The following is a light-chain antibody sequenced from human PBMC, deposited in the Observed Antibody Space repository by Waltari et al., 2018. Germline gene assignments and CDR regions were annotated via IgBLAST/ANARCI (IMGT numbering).Light chain of an antibody. Sequence: DIYLTQSPSFLSASVGDRVTITCRASQDIHSYLAWYQLRPGQAPRLIIYVASKLQSGVPSRFSGSGTGTDFTLTISGLQPEDFATYYCQHLNSYPLNFGRGTKVEIK. CDR3: QHLNSYPLN. J-gene: IGKJ4*01. CDR2: VAS. V-gene: IGKV1-9*01. CDR1: QDIHSY.